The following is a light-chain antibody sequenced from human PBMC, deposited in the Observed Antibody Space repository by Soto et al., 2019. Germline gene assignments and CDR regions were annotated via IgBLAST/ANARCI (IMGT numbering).Light chain of an antibody. V-gene: IGLV2-14*01. Sequence: QSALTQPASVSGSPGQSITISCTGTSSDVGGYNYVSWYQQHPGKAPKLMIYDVSNRPLGVSNRFSGSKSGNTASLTISGLQAEDEADYYCSSYTSSSTPLYVFGTGTKLTVL. J-gene: IGLJ1*01. CDR2: DVS. CDR3: SSYTSSSTPLYV. CDR1: SSDVGGYNY.